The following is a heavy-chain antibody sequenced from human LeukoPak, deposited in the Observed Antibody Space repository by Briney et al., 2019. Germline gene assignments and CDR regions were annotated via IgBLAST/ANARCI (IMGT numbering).Heavy chain of an antibody. Sequence: HGESLEISCQGSGSLFTHNWIGWVRQMPGKGLEWMGIIYPGDSDTRYSPSYEGQVTISVDKSISTAYLQWSSLKASDTAMYYCARQTRDGSGSRGYSFDFWGQGTLVTVSS. J-gene: IGHJ4*02. V-gene: IGHV5-51*01. D-gene: IGHD3-10*01. CDR1: GSLFTHNW. CDR3: ARQTRDGSGSRGYSFDF. CDR2: IYPGDSDT.